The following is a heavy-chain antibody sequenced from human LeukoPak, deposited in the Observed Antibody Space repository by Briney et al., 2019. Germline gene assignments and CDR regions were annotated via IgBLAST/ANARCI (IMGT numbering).Heavy chain of an antibody. CDR1: GFTFGSYA. CDR3: AKLRGAHNYYYDSSGYYYDIPEVYFDY. D-gene: IGHD3-22*01. J-gene: IGHJ4*02. CDR2: ISGSGGST. V-gene: IGHV3-23*01. Sequence: QPGGSLRLPCAASGFTFGSYAMYWVRQAPGKGLEWVSGISGSGGSTFYADSVKGRFTISRDNSKNTLYLQMNSLRAEDTAVYYCAKLRGAHNYYYDSSGYYYDIPEVYFDYWGQGTLVTVSS.